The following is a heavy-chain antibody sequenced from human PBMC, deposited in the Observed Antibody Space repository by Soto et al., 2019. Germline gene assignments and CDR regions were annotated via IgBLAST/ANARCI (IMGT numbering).Heavy chain of an antibody. CDR3: ATADLGYSYGVFDY. CDR1: GGSVSSGSYY. D-gene: IGHD5-18*01. J-gene: IGHJ4*02. Sequence: SETLSLTCTVSGGSVSSGSYYWSWIRQPPGKGLEWIGYIYYSGSTNYNPSLKSRATKSVNTSKNQFSLKLSSVTAADTAVYYCATADLGYSYGVFDYWGQGTLVTVSS. V-gene: IGHV4-61*01. CDR2: IYYSGST.